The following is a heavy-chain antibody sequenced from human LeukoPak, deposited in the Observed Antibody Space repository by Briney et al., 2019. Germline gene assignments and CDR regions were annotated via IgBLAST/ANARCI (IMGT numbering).Heavy chain of an antibody. CDR2: IKQDGSEK. V-gene: IGHV3-7*01. J-gene: IGHJ4*02. CDR3: ARVRSPRYFDY. Sequence: GGSPRLSCAASGFTFSSYWMSWVRQAPGKGLEWVANIKQDGSEKYYVDSVKGRFTISRDNGKNSLYLQMNSLRAEDTAVYYCARVRSPRYFDYWGQGTLVTVSS. CDR1: GFTFSSYW.